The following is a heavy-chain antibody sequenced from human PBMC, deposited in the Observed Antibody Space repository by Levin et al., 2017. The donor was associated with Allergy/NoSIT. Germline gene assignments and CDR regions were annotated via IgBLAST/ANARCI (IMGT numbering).Heavy chain of an antibody. Sequence: GGSLRLSCAASGFTFTRSAMHWARQAPGKGLEYVSVISGNGGPTYYADSVKCRFTISRDNSKNTLYLQMGSLKTEDMAIYFCAKSPSENVGAPGYWFFDLWGRGTLVTVSS. CDR1: GFTFTRSA. CDR2: ISGNGGPT. V-gene: IGHV3-64*02. D-gene: IGHD3-10*01. CDR3: AKSPSENVGAPGYWFFDL. J-gene: IGHJ2*01.